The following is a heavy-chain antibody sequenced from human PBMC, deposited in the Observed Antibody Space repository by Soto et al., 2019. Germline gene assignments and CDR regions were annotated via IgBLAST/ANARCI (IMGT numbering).Heavy chain of an antibody. J-gene: IGHJ1*01. CDR1: GGSFSGYY. D-gene: IGHD2-2*01. CDR3: ARGLDCSSTSCYYVLWRRGYFQH. Sequence: QVQLQQWGAGLLKPSETLSLTCAVYGGSFSGYYWSWIRQPPGKGLEWIGEINHSGSTNYNPSLKSRVTISVDTSKNQFSLKLSSVTAADTAVYYCARGLDCSSTSCYYVLWRRGYFQHWGQGTLVTVSS. CDR2: INHSGST. V-gene: IGHV4-34*01.